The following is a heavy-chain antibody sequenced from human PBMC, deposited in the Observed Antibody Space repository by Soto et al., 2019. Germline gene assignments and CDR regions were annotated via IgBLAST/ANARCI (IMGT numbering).Heavy chain of an antibody. Sequence: SETLSLTCTVSGGSISSYYWSWIRQPPGTGLEWMGYIYYSGGTNYNPSLKSQVTIAVDTSKTQFSRNLRSVTDPTTAVYYCARGSDCSSTSCSTHFDYWGQGTMVTGSS. CDR3: ARGSDCSSTSCSTHFDY. J-gene: IGHJ4*02. D-gene: IGHD2-2*01. CDR2: IYYSGGT. CDR1: GGSISSYY. V-gene: IGHV4-59*01.